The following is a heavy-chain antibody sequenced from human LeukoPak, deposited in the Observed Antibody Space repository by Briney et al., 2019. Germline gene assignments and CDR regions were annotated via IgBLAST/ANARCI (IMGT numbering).Heavy chain of an antibody. CDR3: GKGRGYNWNYDEWGADY. CDR2: ISGSGIST. J-gene: IGHJ4*02. D-gene: IGHD1-7*01. CDR1: GFTFSAYA. Sequence: QAGGSLRLSCAASGFTFSAYAMSWVRQAPGKGLEWVSGISGSGISTYYADSVKGRFTISRDNSKNTLYMQMNSLRAEDTAVYYCGKGRGYNWNYDEWGADYWGQGTLVTVPS. V-gene: IGHV3-23*01.